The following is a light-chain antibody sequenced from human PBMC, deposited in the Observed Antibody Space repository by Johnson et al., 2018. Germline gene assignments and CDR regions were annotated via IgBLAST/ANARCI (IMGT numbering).Light chain of an antibody. Sequence: QSVLTQPPSVSAAPGQKVTISCSGSSSNIVNNYVSWYQQLPGTAPKLLIYENNKRPSGIPDRFSGSKSGTSATLGITGLQTGDEADYYCGTWDSSLSAGNALGTGTKLTVL. V-gene: IGLV1-51*02. CDR1: SSNIVNNY. CDR3: GTWDSSLSAGNA. CDR2: ENN. J-gene: IGLJ1*01.